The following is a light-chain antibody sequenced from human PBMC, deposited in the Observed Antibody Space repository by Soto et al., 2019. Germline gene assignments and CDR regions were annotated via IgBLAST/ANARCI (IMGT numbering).Light chain of an antibody. CDR2: GNN. CDR1: SSNIGAGYD. V-gene: IGLV1-40*01. J-gene: IGLJ1*01. Sequence: QSVLTQPPSVSGAPGQRVTISCTGNSSNIGAGYDVHWYQQLPGTAPKLLIYGNNNRPSGVPDQFSGSKSGTTASLAITGLQAEDEADYYCQSYDSSLSAYGFGPGTKVTVL. CDR3: QSYDSSLSAYG.